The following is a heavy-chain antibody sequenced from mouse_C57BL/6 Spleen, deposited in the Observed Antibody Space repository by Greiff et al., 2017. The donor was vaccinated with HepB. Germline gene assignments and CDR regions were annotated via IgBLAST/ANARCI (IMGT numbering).Heavy chain of an antibody. CDR1: GFTFSSYT. CDR2: ISGGGGNT. Sequence: EVKLQESGGGLVKPGGSLKLSCAASGFTFSSYTMSWVRQTPEKRLEWVATISGGGGNTYYPDSVKGRFTISRDNAKNTLYLQMSSLRSEDTALYYCARHPQSLYYFDYWGQGTTLTVSS. V-gene: IGHV5-9*01. CDR3: ARHPQSLYYFDY. J-gene: IGHJ2*01. D-gene: IGHD6-1*01.